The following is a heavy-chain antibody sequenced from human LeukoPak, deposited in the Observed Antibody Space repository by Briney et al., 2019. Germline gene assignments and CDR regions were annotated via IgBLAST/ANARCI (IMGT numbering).Heavy chain of an antibody. D-gene: IGHD5-18*01. V-gene: IGHV4-39*07. Sequence: SETLSLTCTISDDSISSNRYFWAWIRQPPGGGLEWIASINYNWRTYYNPSLKSRLTISIDTAKRQFSLKLTSVTAADTAVYYCAKFQYLYSYGCLDYWGQGTPVTVSS. CDR1: DDSISSNRYF. J-gene: IGHJ4*02. CDR3: AKFQYLYSYGCLDY. CDR2: INYNWRT.